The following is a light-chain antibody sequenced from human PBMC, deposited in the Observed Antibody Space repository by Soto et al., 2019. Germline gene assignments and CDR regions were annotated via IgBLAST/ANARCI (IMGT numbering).Light chain of an antibody. Sequence: QSVLTQPPSVSGAPGQRVTISCTGSSSNIGAGYDVNWYQQLPGTAPKLLIYGNTNRPSEVPDRFSGSKSGTSGSLAISGLQTEDEADYYCQSWDTSLSGSVFGGGTKLTVL. CDR3: QSWDTSLSGSV. CDR1: SSNIGAGYD. V-gene: IGLV1-40*01. CDR2: GNT. J-gene: IGLJ2*01.